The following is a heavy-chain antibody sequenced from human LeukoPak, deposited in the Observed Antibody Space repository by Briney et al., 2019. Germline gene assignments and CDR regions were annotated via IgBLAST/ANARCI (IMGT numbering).Heavy chain of an antibody. CDR3: ARELGATVVNYGMDV. D-gene: IGHD4-23*01. CDR2: IHYSGST. V-gene: IGHV4-59*01. CDR1: GGSISNYY. Sequence: NPSQTLSLTCTVSGGSISNYYWSWIRQPPGKGLEWIGYIHYSGSTNHNPSLKSRVTISVDTSKNQLSLKLTSMTAADTAVYYCARELGATVVNYGMDVWGQGTTVTVSS. J-gene: IGHJ6*02.